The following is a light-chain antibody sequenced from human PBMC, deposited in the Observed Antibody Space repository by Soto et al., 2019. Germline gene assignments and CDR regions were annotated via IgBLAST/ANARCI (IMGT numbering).Light chain of an antibody. CDR1: SSDVGGYNY. J-gene: IGLJ2*01. CDR3: SSYAGSNTVV. Sequence: QSVLTQPPSASGSPGQSVTISCTGTSSDVGGYNYVSWYQQQPGKAPKLMIYEVSKRPSGVPDRFSGSKSGNTASLTVSGLQAEDEADYYCSSYAGSNTVVFGGGTKLTVL. V-gene: IGLV2-8*01. CDR2: EVS.